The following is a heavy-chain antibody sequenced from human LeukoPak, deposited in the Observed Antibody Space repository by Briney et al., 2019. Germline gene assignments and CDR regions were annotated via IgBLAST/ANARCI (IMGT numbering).Heavy chain of an antibody. CDR2: MNPNSGNT. J-gene: IGHJ4*02. D-gene: IGHD6-19*01. V-gene: IGHV1-8*01. CDR3: ARDSSGWYVY. Sequence: GASVRVSCKASGYTFTSYDINWVRQAPGQGGGWMGWMNPNSGNTGYPQKFQGRVTMTRNTSISTAYMELSSLRSDDTAVYYCARDSSGWYVYWGQGTLVTVSS. CDR1: GYTFTSYD.